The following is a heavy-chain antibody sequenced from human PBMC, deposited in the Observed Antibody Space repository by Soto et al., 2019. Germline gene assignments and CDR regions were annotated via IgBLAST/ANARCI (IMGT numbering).Heavy chain of an antibody. CDR2: IYHSGST. V-gene: IGHV4-4*02. J-gene: IGHJ6*02. CDR3: ARVRSGSYLIYYYYYYGMDV. CDR1: GGSISSSNW. Sequence: SETLSLTCAVSGGSISSSNWWSWVRQPPGEGLEWIGEIYHSGSTNYNPSLKSRVTISVDKSKNQFSLKLSSVTAADTAVYYCARVRSGSYLIYYYYYYGMDVWGQGTTVTVSS. D-gene: IGHD1-26*01.